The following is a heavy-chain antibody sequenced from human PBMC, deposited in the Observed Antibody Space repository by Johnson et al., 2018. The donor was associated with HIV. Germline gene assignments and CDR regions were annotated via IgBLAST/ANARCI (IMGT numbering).Heavy chain of an antibody. CDR3: AKDKMYSDSSGSKEGGVAFDI. CDR2: IWYDGSNK. Sequence: QVQLVESGGGVVQPGRSLRLSCAASGFTFSSYGMHWVRQAPGKGLEWVAVIWYDGSNKYYADSVKGRLIISRDHSKNTLYLQINSLIPEDTAVYYCAKDKMYSDSSGSKEGGVAFDIWGQGTMVTVSS. V-gene: IGHV3-33*06. D-gene: IGHD3-22*01. CDR1: GFTFSSYG. J-gene: IGHJ3*02.